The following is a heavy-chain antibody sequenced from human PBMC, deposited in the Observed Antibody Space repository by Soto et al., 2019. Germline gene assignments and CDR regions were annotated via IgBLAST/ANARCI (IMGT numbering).Heavy chain of an antibody. D-gene: IGHD3-3*01. CDR3: AIRYYDFWSGLNWFDP. J-gene: IGHJ5*02. CDR1: GGSISSSNW. CDR2: IYHSGST. Sequence: SETLSLTCAVSGGSISSSNWWSWVRQPPGKGLEWIGEIYHSGSTNYNPSLKSRVTISVDKSKNQFSLKLSSVTAADTAVYYCAIRYYDFWSGLNWFDPWGQGTLVTVS. V-gene: IGHV4-4*02.